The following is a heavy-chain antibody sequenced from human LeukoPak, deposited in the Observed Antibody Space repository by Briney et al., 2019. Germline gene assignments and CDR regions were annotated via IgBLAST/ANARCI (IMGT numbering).Heavy chain of an antibody. Sequence: NPSETLSLTCTVSGGSISSSSHSWGWIRQPPGKGMEWTGPIYYTGRTYYHPSLESRLTISVDTSKNQFSLKLTSVTAADTAIYYCAQSLGSGNWIGNWFDPWGQGTLVTVSS. V-gene: IGHV4-39*01. CDR2: IYYTGRT. D-gene: IGHD1-1*01. CDR3: AQSLGSGNWIGNWFDP. J-gene: IGHJ5*02. CDR1: GGSISSSSHS.